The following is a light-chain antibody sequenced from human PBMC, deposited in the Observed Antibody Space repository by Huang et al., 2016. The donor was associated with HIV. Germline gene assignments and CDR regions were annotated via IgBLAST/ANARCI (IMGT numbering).Light chain of an antibody. CDR3: MQGTHWPPT. CDR1: QSLVHSDGNTY. CDR2: KLS. Sequence: DVVMTQSPLSLPVTLGQPASISCRSSQSLVHSDGNTYLNWFQQRPGQSPRLLIYKLSNRDSGVPDRFSGSVSGTDFTLKISRVEAEDVGVYYCMQGTHWPPTFGQGTKLEIK. J-gene: IGKJ2*01. V-gene: IGKV2-30*02.